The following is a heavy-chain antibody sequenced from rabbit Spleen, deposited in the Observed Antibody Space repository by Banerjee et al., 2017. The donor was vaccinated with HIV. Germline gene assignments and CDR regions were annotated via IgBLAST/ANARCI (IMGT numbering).Heavy chain of an antibody. Sequence: QEQLEESGGGLVKPEGSLTLTCKASGFPFSNKAVMCWVRQAPGKGLEWISCIAGDSSGFTYSATWAKGRFTCSKTSSTTVTLQMTSLTVADTATYFCARDTGTSFSSYGMDLWGPGTLVTVS. CDR1: GFPFSNKAV. CDR2: IAGDSSGFT. J-gene: IGHJ6*01. V-gene: IGHV1S45*01. D-gene: IGHD7-1*01. CDR3: ARDTGTSFSSYGMDL.